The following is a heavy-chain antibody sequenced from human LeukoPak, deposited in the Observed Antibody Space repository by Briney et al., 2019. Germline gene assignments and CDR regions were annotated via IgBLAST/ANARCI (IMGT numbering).Heavy chain of an antibody. CDR1: GFTFSSYS. J-gene: IGHJ6*02. CDR2: ISSSSSYI. Sequence: GGSLRLSCAASGFTFSSYSMNWVRQAPGKGLEWVSSISSSSSYIYYADSVKGRFTISRDNAKNSLYLQMNSLRAEDTAVYYCARGIYDFWSGYPDDYGMDVWGQGTTVIVSS. V-gene: IGHV3-21*01. CDR3: ARGIYDFWSGYPDDYGMDV. D-gene: IGHD3-3*01.